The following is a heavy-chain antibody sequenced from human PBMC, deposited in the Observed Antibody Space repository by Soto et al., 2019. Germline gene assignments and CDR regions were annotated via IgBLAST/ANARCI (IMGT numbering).Heavy chain of an antibody. V-gene: IGHV2-5*02. CDR3: LHRRKRFRENCGGATCYGGFDH. CDR1: GFSLDTSGES. D-gene: IGHD2-21*01. Sequence: QITLKESGPTLVEPTQTLTLSCTFSGFSLDTSGESLCWFRQSPGKALEWLALPDWDGDKDYSPSLQYRIRLTTDTSPSPVFSTKQQDARVYTATTAYLHRRKRFRENCGGATCYGGFDHWGQGTLATVSS. CDR2: PDWDGDK. J-gene: IGHJ4*02.